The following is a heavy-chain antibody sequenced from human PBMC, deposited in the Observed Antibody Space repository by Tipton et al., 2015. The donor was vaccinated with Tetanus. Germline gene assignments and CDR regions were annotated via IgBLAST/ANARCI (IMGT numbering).Heavy chain of an antibody. CDR2: ISYDGSNK. CDR3: ATGPTRITGTPFGY. Sequence: SGFTFSSYAMHWVRQAPGKGLEWVAVISYDGSNKYYADSVKGRFTISRDNSKNTLYLQMNSLRAEDTAVYYCATGPTRITGTPFGYWGQGTLVTVSS. V-gene: IGHV3-30-3*02. CDR1: GFTFSSYA. J-gene: IGHJ4*02. D-gene: IGHD1-14*01.